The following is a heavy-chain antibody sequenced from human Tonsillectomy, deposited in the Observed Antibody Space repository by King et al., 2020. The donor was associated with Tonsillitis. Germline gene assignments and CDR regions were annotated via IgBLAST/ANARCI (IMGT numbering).Heavy chain of an antibody. CDR1: GLTFSNAW. CDR2: IKSKTDGGTT. D-gene: IGHD2-21*01. CDR3: TTRDSATGAFEI. J-gene: IGHJ3*02. Sequence: VQLVESGGGLVKPGGSLTLSCVASGLTFSNAWMTWVRQAPGKGLEWVGRIKSKTDGGTTDYAAPVKGRFTISRDDSKNTLFLQMNSLKTEDTPVYYCTTRDSATGAFEIWGQGTMVTASS. V-gene: IGHV3-15*01.